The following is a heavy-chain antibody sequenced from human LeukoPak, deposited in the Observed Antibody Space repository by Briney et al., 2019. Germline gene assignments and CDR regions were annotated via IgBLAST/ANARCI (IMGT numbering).Heavy chain of an antibody. CDR2: IYYSGST. CDR3: ARRDGGLFDY. V-gene: IGHV4-59*01. J-gene: IGHJ4*02. D-gene: IGHD3-16*01. Sequence: PSETLSLTCTVSGGSISSYYWSWIRQPPGKGLEWIGYIYYSGSTNYNPSLKSRVTISVDTSKNQFSLNLSSVTAADTAVYYCARRDGGLFDYWGQGTLVTVSS. CDR1: GGSISSYY.